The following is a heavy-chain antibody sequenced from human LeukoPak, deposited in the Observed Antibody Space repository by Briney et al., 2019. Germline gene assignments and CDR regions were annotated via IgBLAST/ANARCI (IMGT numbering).Heavy chain of an antibody. D-gene: IGHD7-27*01. V-gene: IGHV1-3*01. CDR3: ARDGVAGTGIAFDI. CDR1: GYSFITYD. CDR2: IIPGNGKT. J-gene: IGHJ3*02. Sequence: ASVKVSCKASGYSFITYDMYWVRQAPGQRLEWMGWIIPGNGKTKYSQKFQGRVSITRDTSATTVYMDLSSLRSEDTAVYYCARDGVAGTGIAFDIWGQGTMVTVSS.